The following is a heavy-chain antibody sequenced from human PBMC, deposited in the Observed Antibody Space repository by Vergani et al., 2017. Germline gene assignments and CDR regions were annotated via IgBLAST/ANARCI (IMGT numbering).Heavy chain of an antibody. D-gene: IGHD3-3*01. CDR1: GFTFSSYW. J-gene: IGHJ3*02. V-gene: IGHV3-74*01. CDR3: ARAPIGSTIFGVVIIRFAFDI. Sequence: EVQLVESGGGLVQPGGSLRLSCAASGFTFSSYWMHWVRQAPGKGLVWVSRINSDGSSTSYADSVKGRFTISRDNAKNTLYLQMNSLRAEDTAVYYCARAPIGSTIFGVVIIRFAFDIWGQGTMVTVSS. CDR2: INSDGSST.